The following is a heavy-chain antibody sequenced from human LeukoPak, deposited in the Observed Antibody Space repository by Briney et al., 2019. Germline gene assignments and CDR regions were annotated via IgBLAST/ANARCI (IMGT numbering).Heavy chain of an antibody. CDR1: GYTFTGYY. Sequence: GASVKVSCKASGYTFTGYYMHWVRQAPGQGLEWMGWINPNSGGTNYAQKFQGRVTMTRDTSISTAYMELSRLRSDDTAVYYCARDHSSSWPLYDAFDIWGQGTMVTVSS. D-gene: IGHD6-13*01. J-gene: IGHJ3*02. CDR3: ARDHSSSWPLYDAFDI. V-gene: IGHV1-2*02. CDR2: INPNSGGT.